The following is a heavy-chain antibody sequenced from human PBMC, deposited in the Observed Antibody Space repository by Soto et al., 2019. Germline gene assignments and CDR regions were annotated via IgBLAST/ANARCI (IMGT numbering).Heavy chain of an antibody. D-gene: IGHD3-9*01. CDR1: GVSFSSYA. V-gene: IGHV3-64*01. Sequence: PGGSLRLSCAASGVSFSSYAMHWVRQAPGKGLEYVSAISSNGGSTYYANSVKGRFTISRDNSKNTLYLQMGSLRAEDMAVYYCARGVSYDTLTGANYNWFDPWGQGTLVTVSS. CDR3: ARGVSYDTLTGANYNWFDP. CDR2: ISSNGGST. J-gene: IGHJ5*02.